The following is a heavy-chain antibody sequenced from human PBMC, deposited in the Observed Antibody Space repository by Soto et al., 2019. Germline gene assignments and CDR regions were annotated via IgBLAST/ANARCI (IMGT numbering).Heavy chain of an antibody. CDR1: GYTFTNYV. D-gene: IGHD4-17*01. Sequence: ASMKVSCNASGYTFTNYVVSCVRQAPGQGLEWMGWIITDNGNTYYAQKFQGRVTMTTDTSTNTAYMDLRSLRSDDKDVYYCARDDTVNTRNFDYWGQGTLVTVSS. CDR2: IITDNGNT. J-gene: IGHJ4*02. V-gene: IGHV1-18*04. CDR3: ARDDTVNTRNFDY.